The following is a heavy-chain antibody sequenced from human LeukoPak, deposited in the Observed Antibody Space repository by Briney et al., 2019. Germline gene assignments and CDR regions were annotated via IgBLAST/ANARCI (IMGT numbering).Heavy chain of an antibody. CDR3: ARDLFIVVVPAAMGY. CDR1: GFTFSSYW. J-gene: IGHJ4*02. V-gene: IGHV3-7*01. D-gene: IGHD2-2*01. CDR2: IKQDGSEK. Sequence: PEGSLRLSCAASGFTFSSYWMSWVRQAPGKGLEWVANIKQDGSEKYYVDSVKGRFTISRDNAKNSLYLQMNSPRAEDTAVYYCARDLFIVVVPAAMGYWGQGTLVTVSS.